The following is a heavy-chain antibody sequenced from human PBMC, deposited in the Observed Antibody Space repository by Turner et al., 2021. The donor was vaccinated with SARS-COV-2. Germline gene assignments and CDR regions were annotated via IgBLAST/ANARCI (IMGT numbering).Heavy chain of an antibody. V-gene: IGHV3-53*01. CDR3: ARGHVPAASNFYYYYYYGMDV. CDR2: IYSGGST. D-gene: IGHD2-2*01. CDR1: GFTVRSSY. Sequence: EVQLVESGGGLIQPGGSLILSCAASGFTVRSSYMSWVRQAPGKGLEWVSVIYSGGSTYYADSVKGRFNISRDNSKNTLYLQMNSLRAEDTAVYYCARGHVPAASNFYYYYYYGMDVWGQGTTVTVSS. J-gene: IGHJ6*02.